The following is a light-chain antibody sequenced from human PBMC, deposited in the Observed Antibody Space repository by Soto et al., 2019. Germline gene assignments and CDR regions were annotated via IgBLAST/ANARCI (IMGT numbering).Light chain of an antibody. CDR2: SNN. CDR1: SSNIGATYD. V-gene: IGLV1-47*02. CDR3: AAWDESLSGPV. Sequence: QSVLTQPPSVSGAPGQRVTISCTGSSSNIGATYDVHWYQQLPGTAPKRLIYSNNQRPSGVPDRFSGSKSGTSASLAISGLRSEDEADYYCAAWDESLSGPVFGGGTKLTVL. J-gene: IGLJ3*02.